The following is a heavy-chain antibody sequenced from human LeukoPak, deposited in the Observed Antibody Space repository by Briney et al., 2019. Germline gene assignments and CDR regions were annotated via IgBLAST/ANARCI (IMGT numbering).Heavy chain of an antibody. D-gene: IGHD3-22*01. CDR3: ARANDDYDSSGYYPNIPHDAFDI. CDR2: ISSSSSYI. V-gene: IGHV3-21*01. Sequence: PGGSLRLSCAASGFTFSSYAMHWVRQAPGKGLEWVSSISSSSSYIYYADSVKGRFTISRDNAKNSLYLQMNSLRAEDTAVYYCARANDDYDSSGYYPNIPHDAFDIWGQGTMVTVSS. J-gene: IGHJ3*02. CDR1: GFTFSSYA.